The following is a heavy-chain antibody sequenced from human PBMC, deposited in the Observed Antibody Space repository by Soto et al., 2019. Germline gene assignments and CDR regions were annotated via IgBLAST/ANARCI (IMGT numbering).Heavy chain of an antibody. Sequence: VGSLRLSCAASVFTFSNAWMSWVRHSPGKGLEWVGRIKSKTDGGTTDYAAPVKGRFTISRDDSKNTLYLQMNSLKTEDTAVYYCTTDFDYGGNQAFDYWLQGTLVTVPS. CDR3: TTDFDYGGNQAFDY. V-gene: IGHV3-15*01. CDR2: IKSKTDGGTT. D-gene: IGHD4-17*01. CDR1: VFTFSNAW. J-gene: IGHJ4*02.